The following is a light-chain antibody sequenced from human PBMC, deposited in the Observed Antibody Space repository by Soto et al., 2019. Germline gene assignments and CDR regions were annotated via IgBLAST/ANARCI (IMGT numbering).Light chain of an antibody. J-gene: IGKJ4*01. CDR1: QSLSSSY. V-gene: IGKV3-20*01. Sequence: EIVLTQSPGTLSLSPGETATLSFSASQSLSSSYLAWYQQKPGQAPRLLIHGASSRATGIPRRFSGSGSGTDFTLTISRLEPEDFAVYYCQQYGSSPLTFGGGTKVDIK. CDR2: GAS. CDR3: QQYGSSPLT.